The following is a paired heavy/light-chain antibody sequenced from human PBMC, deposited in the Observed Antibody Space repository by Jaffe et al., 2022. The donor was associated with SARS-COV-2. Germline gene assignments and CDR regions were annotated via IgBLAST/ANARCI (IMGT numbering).Heavy chain of an antibody. Sequence: EVELVESGGGLVQPGGSLRLTCAASGFTFISYWMTWVRQAPGKGLEWVANIKQDGSDKYYVDSVKGRFTISRDNAENSLHLQMNSLRAEDTAVYYCARLSRSSLLYYFYAMDVWGQGTAVTVSS. CDR2: IKQDGSDK. CDR1: GFTFISYW. CDR3: ARLSRSSLLYYFYAMDV. V-gene: IGHV3-7*03. J-gene: IGHJ6*02. D-gene: IGHD6-6*01.
Light chain of an antibody. CDR2: EGT. V-gene: IGLV2-23*03. CDR1: SSDVGNYNL. Sequence: QSALTQPASVSGSPGQSITMSCSGTSSDVGNYNLVSWYQQHPDKAPKLVIYEGTRRPSGVSDRFSGSKSGNTASLTISGLQTDDEADYYCCSYSTASTFIFGGGTKVTVL. J-gene: IGLJ2*01. CDR3: CSYSTASTFI.